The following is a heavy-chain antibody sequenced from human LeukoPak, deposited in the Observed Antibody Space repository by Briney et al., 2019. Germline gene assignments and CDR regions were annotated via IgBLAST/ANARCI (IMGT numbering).Heavy chain of an antibody. Sequence: SVKVSCKASGGTFSSYAISWVRQAPGQGLEWMGGIVPIFGTANYAQKFQGRVTITTDESTSTAYMELSSLRSEDTAVYYCARVRSSSSYYFDYWGQGTLVTVSS. D-gene: IGHD6-13*01. J-gene: IGHJ4*02. V-gene: IGHV1-69*05. CDR1: GGTFSSYA. CDR2: IVPIFGTA. CDR3: ARVRSSSSYYFDY.